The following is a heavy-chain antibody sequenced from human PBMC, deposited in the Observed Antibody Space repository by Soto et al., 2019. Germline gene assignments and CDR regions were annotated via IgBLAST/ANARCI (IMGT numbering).Heavy chain of an antibody. Sequence: SETLSLTCTVSGETISSGDHYWSWVRQSPGEGLEWIGFIYYSGNTYYNPSLKSRVSMSVDTSNNQFSLKLNSVTAADTAVYYCARDAGYCNSVSCYPYNMDVWGQGTTVTVSS. J-gene: IGHJ6*02. CDR3: ARDAGYCNSVSCYPYNMDV. V-gene: IGHV4-30-4*01. D-gene: IGHD2-15*01. CDR2: IYYSGNT. CDR1: GETISSGDHY.